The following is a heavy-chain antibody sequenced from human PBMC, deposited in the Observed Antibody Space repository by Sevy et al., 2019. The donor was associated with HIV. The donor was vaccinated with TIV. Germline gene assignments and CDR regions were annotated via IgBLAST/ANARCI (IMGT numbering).Heavy chain of an antibody. J-gene: IGHJ4*02. CDR1: GFTLSDYV. Sequence: GGSLRLSCAASGFTLSDYVIHWVRQAPGKGLEWVANIKPDGSKKYYVDSVKGRFTISRDNAENSLYLQMNSLRAEDTAVYYCARAIALADSYWGQGTQVTVSS. CDR3: ARAIALADSY. V-gene: IGHV3-7*01. D-gene: IGHD6-13*01. CDR2: IKPDGSKK.